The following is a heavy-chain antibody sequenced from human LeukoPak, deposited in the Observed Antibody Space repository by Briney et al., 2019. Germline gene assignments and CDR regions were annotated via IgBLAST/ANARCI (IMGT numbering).Heavy chain of an antibody. J-gene: IGHJ4*02. V-gene: IGHV3-11*06. Sequence: GGSLRLSCAASGFTFSDYYMSWIRQAPGKGLEWVSSISSSSSYIYYADSVKGRFTISRDNAKNSLYLQMNSLRAEDTAVYYCARDRAVRGVINYWGQGTLVTVSS. CDR3: ARDRAVRGVINY. CDR1: GFTFSDYY. CDR2: ISSSSSYI. D-gene: IGHD3-10*01.